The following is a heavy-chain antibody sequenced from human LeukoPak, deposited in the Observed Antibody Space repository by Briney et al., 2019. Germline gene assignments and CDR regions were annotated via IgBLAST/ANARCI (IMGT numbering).Heavy chain of an antibody. J-gene: IGHJ4*02. CDR2: INPDSGGT. CDR3: ARERRRRTYYYDSRDIVGDY. D-gene: IGHD3-22*01. Sequence: ASVKVSCKASGYTFTGYYIHWVRQAPGQGLEWMGWINPDSGGTNSAQKFQGRVTMTRDMSITTAYMELSRLTSDDTAVYYCARERRRRTYYYDSRDIVGDYWGQGTLVSVSS. V-gene: IGHV1-2*02. CDR1: GYTFTGYY.